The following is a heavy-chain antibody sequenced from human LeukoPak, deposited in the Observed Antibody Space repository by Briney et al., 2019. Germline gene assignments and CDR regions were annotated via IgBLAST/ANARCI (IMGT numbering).Heavy chain of an antibody. CDR1: GFPFDVYL. Sequence: GGSLRLSCVASGFPFDVYLMSWVRQGPGKGLEWVANIKSDGSEEYYADSVKGRLTVSRDNAKNSLFLQMNRLRVEDTAVYYCAKEKTVAGWYFDLWGRGTLATVSS. CDR3: AKEKTVAGWYFDL. J-gene: IGHJ2*01. D-gene: IGHD6-19*01. V-gene: IGHV3-7*01. CDR2: IKSDGSEE.